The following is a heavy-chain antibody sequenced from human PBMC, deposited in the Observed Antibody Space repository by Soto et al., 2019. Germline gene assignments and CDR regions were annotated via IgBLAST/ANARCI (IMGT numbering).Heavy chain of an antibody. CDR2: IDHDGST. J-gene: IGHJ4*02. CDR3: ARGRGGNSVDY. CDR1: GGSFSGYY. D-gene: IGHD2-21*02. V-gene: IGHV4-34*01. Sequence: SETLSLTCAVYGGSFSGYYWTWIRQPPGKGLEWIGEIDHDGSTNYNPSLKSRITISEDTSKNQFSLKLTSVTAADKAVYYCARGRGGNSVDYWGQGTLVTVSS.